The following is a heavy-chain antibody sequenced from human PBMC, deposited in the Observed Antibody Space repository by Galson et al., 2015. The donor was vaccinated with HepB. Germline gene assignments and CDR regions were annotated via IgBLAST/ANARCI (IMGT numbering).Heavy chain of an antibody. V-gene: IGHV6-1*01. CDR3: GRVAGTIYYYCMDV. D-gene: IGHD6-19*01. J-gene: IGHJ6*02. CDR2: TYYRSKWYS. Sequence: CAISGDSVSSNSAAWNWIRRSPSRGLEWLGRTYYRSKWYSDYAVSVRSRVTINPDTSKNQFSLQLKTVTPEDTAVYYCGRVAGTIYYYCMDVWGQGTTVTVSS. CDR1: GDSVSSNSAA.